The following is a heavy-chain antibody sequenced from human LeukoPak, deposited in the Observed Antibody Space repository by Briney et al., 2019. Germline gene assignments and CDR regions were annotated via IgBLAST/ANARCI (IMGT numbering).Heavy chain of an antibody. CDR1: GFTFRSYA. V-gene: IGHV3-23*01. CDR3: AKGSAVADIYFDY. CDR2: ISGGGDYT. D-gene: IGHD6-19*01. Sequence: GGSLRLSCAASGFTFRSYAMSWVRQVPGKGLEWVSAISGGGDYTYYADSVKGRFTISRDNSKNTLYLQMNSLRAEDTAVYYCAKGSAVADIYFDYWGQGTLVTVSS. J-gene: IGHJ4*02.